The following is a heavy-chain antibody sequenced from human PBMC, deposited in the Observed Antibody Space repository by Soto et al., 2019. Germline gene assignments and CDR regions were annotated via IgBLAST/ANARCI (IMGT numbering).Heavy chain of an antibody. CDR3: AKDRVPYSDYGRYFDL. D-gene: IGHD4-17*01. V-gene: IGHV3-74*01. CDR2: ISTDGSTT. J-gene: IGHJ2*01. Sequence: EVQLVESGGGLVQPGGSLRLSCAASGFTVSTYWMHWVRQDPGKGLMWVSRISTDGSTTTYADPVRGRFTLSRDTAENTLYLQMNSLRVEDTAVYYCAKDRVPYSDYGRYFDLWGRGTLVTVSS. CDR1: GFTVSTYW.